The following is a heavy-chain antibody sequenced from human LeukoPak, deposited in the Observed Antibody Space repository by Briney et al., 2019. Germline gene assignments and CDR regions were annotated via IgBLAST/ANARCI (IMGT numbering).Heavy chain of an antibody. V-gene: IGHV4-39*01. Sequence: SETLSLTCIVSGGSISSISSNNYHWGWIRQPPGKGLEWIGSIYYSGSTYYNPSLKSRVTISVDTSKDQFFLKLNSVTAADTAVYYCARGRPYSGGYHLDYWGQGTLVTVSA. D-gene: IGHD1-26*01. J-gene: IGHJ4*02. CDR1: GGSISSISSNNYH. CDR3: ARGRPYSGGYHLDY. CDR2: IYYSGST.